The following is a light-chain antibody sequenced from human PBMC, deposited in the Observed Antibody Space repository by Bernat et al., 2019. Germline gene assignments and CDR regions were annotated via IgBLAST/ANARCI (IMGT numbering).Light chain of an antibody. CDR1: SGHSSYA. V-gene: IGLV4-69*01. J-gene: IGLJ1*01. Sequence: QLVLTQSPSASASLGASVKLTCTLSSGHSSYAIAWHQQQPEKGPRYLMKLNSDGSHSKGDGIPDRFSGSSSGAERYLTISSLQSEDEADYYCQTWGTGTLYVFGTGTKVTVI. CDR2: LNSDGSH. CDR3: QTWGTGTLYV.